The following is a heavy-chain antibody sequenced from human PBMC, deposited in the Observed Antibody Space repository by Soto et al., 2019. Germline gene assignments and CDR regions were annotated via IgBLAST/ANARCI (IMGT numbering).Heavy chain of an antibody. CDR2: ISAYNGNT. Sequence: AAVKVSCKASGYTFTSYGISWVRQAPGQGLEWMGWISAYNGNTNYAQKLQGRVTMTTDTSTSTAYMELRSLRSDDTAVYYCATQGRLGGNYYYGMDVWGQGTTVTVSS. CDR3: ATQGRLGGNYYYGMDV. D-gene: IGHD1-26*01. V-gene: IGHV1-18*04. CDR1: GYTFTSYG. J-gene: IGHJ6*02.